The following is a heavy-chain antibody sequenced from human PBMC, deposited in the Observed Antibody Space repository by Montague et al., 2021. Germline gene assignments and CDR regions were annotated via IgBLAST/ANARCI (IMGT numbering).Heavy chain of an antibody. D-gene: IGHD1-1*01. J-gene: IGHJ4*02. CDR2: IDSRGKS. CDR1: GGSINIGTYY. CDR3: AGRTQYHVPWELETDN. Sequence: SETLSLTCTVSGGSINIGTYYWGWIRQPPGKGLEWIGNIDSRGKSSYTPSLKSRVAISLDKSRNHFSLRLTSVTAADTAIYFCAGRTQYHVPWELETDNWGQGTLGILSS. V-gene: IGHV4-39*02.